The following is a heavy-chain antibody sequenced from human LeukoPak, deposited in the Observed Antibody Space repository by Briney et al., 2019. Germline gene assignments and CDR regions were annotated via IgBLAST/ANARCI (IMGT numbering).Heavy chain of an antibody. CDR3: AAMVRGDNFDY. CDR2: IYYSGST. V-gene: IGHV4-59*01. Sequence: SETLSLTCTVSGGSISSYYWSWIRQPPGKELEWIGYIYYSGSTDYNPSLKSRVTISVDTSKKQFSLKLSSVTAADTAVYYCAAMVRGDNFDYWGQGTLVTVSS. D-gene: IGHD3-10*01. CDR1: GGSISSYY. J-gene: IGHJ4*02.